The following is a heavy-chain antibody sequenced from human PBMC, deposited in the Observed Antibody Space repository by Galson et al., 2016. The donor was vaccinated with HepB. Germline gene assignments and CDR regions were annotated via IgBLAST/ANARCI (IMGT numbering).Heavy chain of an antibody. D-gene: IGHD6-13*01. V-gene: IGHV5-51*01. CDR3: GRRLAAAAGGRGDF. CDR1: GYTFTKYW. Sequence: QSGAEVKKPGESLKISCQGSGYTFTKYWIGWVRQLPGEGLEWMGVIYPQDADTRYGPSFQGQVTISADKSISTAYLQWTSLKASDTGIYFCGRRLAAAAGGRGDFWGQGTQVTVSS. J-gene: IGHJ4*02. CDR2: IYPQDADT.